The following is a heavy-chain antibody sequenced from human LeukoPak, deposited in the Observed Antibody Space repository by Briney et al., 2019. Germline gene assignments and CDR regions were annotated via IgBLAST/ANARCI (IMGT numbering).Heavy chain of an antibody. J-gene: IGHJ5*02. CDR2: IWYDGSNK. V-gene: IGHV3-33*06. Sequence: GRSLRLSCAASGFTFSSYGMHWVRQAPGKGLEWVAVIWYDGSNKYYADSVKGRFTISRDNSKNTLYLQMNSLRAEDTAVYYCAKDRGEWFDWFDPWGQGTLVTVSS. CDR3: AKDRGEWFDWFDP. CDR1: GFTFSSYG. D-gene: IGHD3-3*01.